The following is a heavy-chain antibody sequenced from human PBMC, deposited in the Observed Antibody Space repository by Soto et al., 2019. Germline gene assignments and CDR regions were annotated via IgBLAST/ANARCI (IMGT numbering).Heavy chain of an antibody. V-gene: IGHV3-49*04. D-gene: IGHD1-1*01. CDR1: GFTFNDYT. Sequence: GGSLRLSCTASGFTFNDYTLSWVRQAPGKGLEWVGFIRSKAYGGTTEYAASVKGRFTISRDDSKSIAYLQMNSLKTEDTAVHYCTAGKLYPSLDFDYWGQGTLVTVSS. CDR2: IRSKAYGGTT. CDR3: TAGKLYPSLDFDY. J-gene: IGHJ4*02.